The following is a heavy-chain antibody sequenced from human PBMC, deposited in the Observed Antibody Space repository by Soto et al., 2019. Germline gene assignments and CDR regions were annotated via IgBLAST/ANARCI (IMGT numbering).Heavy chain of an antibody. D-gene: IGHD1-26*01. Sequence: QVPLVESGGGLVKPGGSLRLSCAASGFIFSDYYMNWIRQAPGKGLEWVSYISSSGSTIYYADSVQGRFTISRDNAKTSLYLQMNSLRAEDTAVYSCARGRMGGDFDYWGQGTLVTVSS. V-gene: IGHV3-11*01. CDR2: ISSSGSTI. J-gene: IGHJ4*02. CDR3: ARGRMGGDFDY. CDR1: GFIFSDYY.